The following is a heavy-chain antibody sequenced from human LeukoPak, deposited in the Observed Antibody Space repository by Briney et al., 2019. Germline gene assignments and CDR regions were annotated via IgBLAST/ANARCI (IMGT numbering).Heavy chain of an antibody. CDR2: IYSGGST. V-gene: IGHV3-66*02. J-gene: IGHJ4*02. D-gene: IGHD2-2*01. Sequence: GGSLRLSCAASGFTVSSNYMSWVRQAPGKGLEWVSVIYSGGSTYHADSVKGRFTISRDNSKNTLYLQMNSLRAEDTAVYYCARGDSVGYCSSTSCRTDYFDYWGQGTLVTVSS. CDR1: GFTVSSNY. CDR3: ARGDSVGYCSSTSCRTDYFDY.